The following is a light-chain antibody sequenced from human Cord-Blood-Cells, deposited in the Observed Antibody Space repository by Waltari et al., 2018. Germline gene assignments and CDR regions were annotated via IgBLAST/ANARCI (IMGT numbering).Light chain of an antibody. V-gene: IGKV3-11*01. J-gene: IGKJ1*01. CDR1: HNDSSY. CDR2: DAS. Sequence: FTQSPATLSSSPGARATRSCMASHNDSSYLAWYQQKPGQPPRLLIYDASNRASGIPARFSGSGSGTDFTLTISSLEPEDFAVYYCQQRSNWTRTFGQGTKVEIK. CDR3: QQRSNWTRT.